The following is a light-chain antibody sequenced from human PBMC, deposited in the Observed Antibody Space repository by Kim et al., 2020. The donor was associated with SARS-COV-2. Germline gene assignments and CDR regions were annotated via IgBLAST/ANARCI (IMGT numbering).Light chain of an antibody. CDR3: QAYDSSLIGAL. J-gene: IGLJ3*02. CDR1: RSNIGSGYD. Sequence: QSVLTQPPSVSGAPGQVITISCTGGRSNIGSGYDVHWYQHLPGAAPKVLIYDTNIRPSGVPDRFSGSKSGTSASLAINGLQAEDEADYYCQAYDSSLIGALFGGGTKLTVL. V-gene: IGLV1-40*01. CDR2: DTN.